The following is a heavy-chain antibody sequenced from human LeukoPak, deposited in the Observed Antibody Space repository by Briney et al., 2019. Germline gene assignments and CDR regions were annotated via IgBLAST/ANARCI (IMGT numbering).Heavy chain of an antibody. CDR2: ISYDGSNK. CDR1: GFTFSSYG. CDR3: AKDRRRLSIAAAGHDY. V-gene: IGHV3-30*18. D-gene: IGHD6-13*01. Sequence: GRSLRLSCAASGFTFSSYGMHWVRQAPGKGLEWVAVISYDGSNKYYADSVKGRFTISRDNSKNTLYLQMNSLRAEDTAVYYCAKDRRRLSIAAAGHDYWGQGTLVTVSS. J-gene: IGHJ4*02.